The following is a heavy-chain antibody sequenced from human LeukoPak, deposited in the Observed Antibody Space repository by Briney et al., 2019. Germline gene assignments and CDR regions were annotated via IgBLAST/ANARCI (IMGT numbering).Heavy chain of an antibody. CDR3: AKDGSSSSRPQNAFDI. CDR2: ISGSGGST. V-gene: IGHV3-23*01. Sequence: GGSLRLYCAASGFTFSSYAMSWVRQAPGKGLEWVSAISGSGGSTYYADSVKGRFTISRDNSKNTLYLQMNSLRAEDTAVYYCAKDGSSSSRPQNAFDIWGQGTMVTVSS. J-gene: IGHJ3*02. CDR1: GFTFSSYA. D-gene: IGHD2-2*01.